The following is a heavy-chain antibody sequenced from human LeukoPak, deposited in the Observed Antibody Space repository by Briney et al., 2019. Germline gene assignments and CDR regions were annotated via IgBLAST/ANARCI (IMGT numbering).Heavy chain of an antibody. Sequence: ASVKVSCKASGYTFTSYGISWVRQAPGQGLEWMGWVSAYNGNTNYAQKLQGRVTMTTDTSTSTAYMELRSLRSDDTAVYYCARDASLGSWFDPWGQGTLVTVSS. D-gene: IGHD3-16*01. J-gene: IGHJ5*02. CDR2: VSAYNGNT. CDR1: GYTFTSYG. CDR3: ARDASLGSWFDP. V-gene: IGHV1-18*01.